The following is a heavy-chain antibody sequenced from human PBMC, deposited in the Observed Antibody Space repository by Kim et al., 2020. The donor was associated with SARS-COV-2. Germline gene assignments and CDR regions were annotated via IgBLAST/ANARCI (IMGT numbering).Heavy chain of an antibody. V-gene: IGHV3-33*06. CDR3: AKVGDYAGKGAFNL. CDR2: IWYDGRND. D-gene: IGHD4-17*01. Sequence: GGSLRLSCVASGLTFSNYGMHWVRQAPGKGLEWVAVIWYDGRNDDYTDSVKGRFTISRDNSKDTLYLQMSSLRIEDTAVYYCAKVGDYAGKGAFNLWGQGTMVTVSS. CDR1: GLTFSNYG. J-gene: IGHJ3*01.